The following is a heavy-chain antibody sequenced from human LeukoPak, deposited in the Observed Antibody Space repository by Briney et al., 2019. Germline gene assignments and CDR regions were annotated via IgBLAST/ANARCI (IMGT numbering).Heavy chain of an antibody. V-gene: IGHV3-23*01. CDR1: GFTFSSYG. Sequence: GGSLRLSCAASGFTFSSYGMYWVRQAPGKGLEWVSTISDSGDTTYYADSVKGRFTISRDNSMNTLYLQMNSLRAEDTAIFYCAKAFEDGAGYWGQGTLVTVSS. CDR3: AKAFEDGAGY. J-gene: IGHJ4*02. CDR2: ISDSGDTT.